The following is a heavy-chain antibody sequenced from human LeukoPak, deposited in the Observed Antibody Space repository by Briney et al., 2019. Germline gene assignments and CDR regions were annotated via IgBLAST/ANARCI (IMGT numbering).Heavy chain of an antibody. CDR2: INTDGTVT. D-gene: IGHD6-19*01. J-gene: IGHJ4*02. V-gene: IGHV3-74*01. CDR1: GFTFSKYW. Sequence: HPGESLRLSCAASGFTFSKYWMLWVRQAPGKGLESVSRINTDGTVTTYADSVKGRFTVSRDNADNTMFLQMNSVRDEGTAVYYCATKQWLAPPPDSWGQGTPVTVSS. CDR3: ATKQWLAPPPDS.